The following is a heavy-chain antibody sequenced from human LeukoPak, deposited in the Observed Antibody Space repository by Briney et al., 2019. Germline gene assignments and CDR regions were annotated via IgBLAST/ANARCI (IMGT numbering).Heavy chain of an antibody. CDR2: INHSGST. J-gene: IGHJ5*02. CDR3: ARELGYCSSTSCYFDP. V-gene: IGHV4-34*01. CDR1: GGSFSGYY. Sequence: SETLSLTCAVYGGSFSGYYWSWIRQPPGKGLEWIGEINHSGSTSYNPSLKSRVTISVDTSKNQFSLKLSSVTAADTAVYYCARELGYCSSTSCYFDPWGQGTLVTVSS. D-gene: IGHD2-2*01.